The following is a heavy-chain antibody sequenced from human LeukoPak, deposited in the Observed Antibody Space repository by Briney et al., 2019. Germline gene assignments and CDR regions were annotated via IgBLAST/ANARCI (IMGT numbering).Heavy chain of an antibody. CDR3: AKDEWSAWPARHFDY. V-gene: IGHV3-23*01. Sequence: PGGSLRLSCAASGFTFSTYDMHWVRQATGKGLEWVSAISGSGGSTYYADSVKGRFTISRDNSKNTLYLQMNSLRAEDTAVYYCAKDEWSAWPARHFDYWGQGTLVTVSS. CDR2: ISGSGGST. J-gene: IGHJ4*02. D-gene: IGHD3-3*01. CDR1: GFTFSTYD.